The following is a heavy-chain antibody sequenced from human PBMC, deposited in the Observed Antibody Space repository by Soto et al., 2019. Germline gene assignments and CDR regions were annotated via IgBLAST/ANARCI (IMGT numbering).Heavy chain of an antibody. V-gene: IGHV1-8*01. CDR2: MNPNSGNT. CDR3: AGASHQRPDRPFDY. J-gene: IGHJ4*02. D-gene: IGHD2-2*01. Sequence: QVQLVQSGAEVKKPGASVKVSCKASGYTFTSYDINWVRQATGQGLEWMGWMNPNSGNTGYAQKFQGRVTMTRNTSISTADMELSSLRSEDTAVYYCAGASHQRPDRPFDYWGQGTLVTVSS. CDR1: GYTFTSYD.